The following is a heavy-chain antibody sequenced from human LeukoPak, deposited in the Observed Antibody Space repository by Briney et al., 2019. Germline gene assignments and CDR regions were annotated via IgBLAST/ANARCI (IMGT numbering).Heavy chain of an antibody. CDR3: ARGNYDILTGYWHREVRSRYYGMDV. V-gene: IGHV1-2*02. D-gene: IGHD3-9*01. Sequence: ASVTLSCKASGYTFTVYYMHWVRQAPGQGLGWVGWINPNSDGTNYTQNIHVRVTLTRDTAISTTYMDLRRLRSADKAVYYCARGNYDILTGYWHREVRSRYYGMDVWGQGTTVTVSS. J-gene: IGHJ6*02. CDR2: INPNSDGT. CDR1: GYTFTVYY.